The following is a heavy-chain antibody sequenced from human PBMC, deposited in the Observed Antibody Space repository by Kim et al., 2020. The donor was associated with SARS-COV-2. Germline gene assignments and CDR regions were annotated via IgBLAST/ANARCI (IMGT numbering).Heavy chain of an antibody. CDR2: IIPILGIA. V-gene: IGHV1-69*04. Sequence: SVKVSCKASGGTFSSYAISWVRQAPGQGLEWMGRIIPILGIANYAQKFQGRVTITADKSTSTAYMELSSLRSEDTAVYYCARDLGGPTAMAVFDYWGQGTLVTVSS. J-gene: IGHJ4*02. D-gene: IGHD5-18*01. CDR3: ARDLGGPTAMAVFDY. CDR1: GGTFSSYA.